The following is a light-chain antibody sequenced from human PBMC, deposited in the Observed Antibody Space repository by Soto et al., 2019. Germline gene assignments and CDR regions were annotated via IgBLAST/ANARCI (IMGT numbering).Light chain of an antibody. CDR1: QSVSSN. CDR3: QQYNNWPPLT. J-gene: IGKJ1*01. Sequence: EIVMTQSPATLSVSPGERATLSCRASQSVSSNLAWYQQKPGQAPRLLIYGASTRATGIPARFSGSGSGTEFTLTISSLQSEDFAVYCCQQYNNWPPLTFGQGTKVDIK. V-gene: IGKV3-15*01. CDR2: GAS.